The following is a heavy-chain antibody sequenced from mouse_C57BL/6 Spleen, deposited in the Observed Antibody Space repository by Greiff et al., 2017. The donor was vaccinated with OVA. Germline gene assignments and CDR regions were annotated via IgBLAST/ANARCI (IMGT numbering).Heavy chain of an antibody. J-gene: IGHJ3*01. CDR2: IDPANGNT. D-gene: IGHD1-1*01. CDR3: ASFYYYGSSYAY. CDR1: GFNIKNTY. V-gene: IGHV14-3*01. Sequence: VHVKQSVAELVRPGASVKLSCTASGFNIKNTYMHWVKQRPEQGLEWIGRIDPANGNTKYAPKFQGKATITADTSSNTAYLQLSSLTSEDTAIYYCASFYYYGSSYAYWGQGTLVTVSA.